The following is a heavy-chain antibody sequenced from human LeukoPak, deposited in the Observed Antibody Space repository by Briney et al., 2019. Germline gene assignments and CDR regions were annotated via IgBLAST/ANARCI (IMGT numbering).Heavy chain of an antibody. CDR2: IIPIFGTA. D-gene: IGHD1-26*01. V-gene: IGHV1-69*05. CDR1: GGTFSSYA. J-gene: IGHJ4*02. Sequence: SVKVSCKASGGTFSSYAISWVRQAPGQGLEWMGRIIPIFGTANYAQKFQGRVTITTDESTSTAYMELSSLRSDDTAVYYCARSNGSYDIDYWGQGTLVTVSS. CDR3: ARSNGSYDIDY.